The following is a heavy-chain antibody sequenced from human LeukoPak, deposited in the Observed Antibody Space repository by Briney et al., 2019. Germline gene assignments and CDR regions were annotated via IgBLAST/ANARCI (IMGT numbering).Heavy chain of an antibody. CDR2: ISGSGGST. V-gene: IGHV3-23*01. Sequence: GGSLRLSCAASGFTFSSYAMSWVRQAPGKGLEWVSAISGSGGSTYYADSVKGWFTISRDNSKNQLYLQMNSLRAEDTAVYYCAKGGIGHQGVFDYWGQGTLVTVSS. CDR1: GFTFSSYA. D-gene: IGHD2-2*01. CDR3: AKGGIGHQGVFDY. J-gene: IGHJ4*02.